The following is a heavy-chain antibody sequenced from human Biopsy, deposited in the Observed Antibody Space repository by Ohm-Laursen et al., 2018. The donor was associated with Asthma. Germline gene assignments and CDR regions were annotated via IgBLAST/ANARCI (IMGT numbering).Heavy chain of an antibody. V-gene: IGHV4-59*11. CDR3: ARLADCSGGACYSYGWFDP. D-gene: IGHD2-15*01. CDR2: VSHTGST. Sequence: TLSLTCTVSGGSIRSHDWTWIRLPPGKALEYIGDVSHTGSTNYNPSLKSRITMSLDTSKNQFSLRLTSVTPADTAVYYCARLADCSGGACYSYGWFDPWGQGTRVTVSS. CDR1: GGSIRSHD. J-gene: IGHJ5*02.